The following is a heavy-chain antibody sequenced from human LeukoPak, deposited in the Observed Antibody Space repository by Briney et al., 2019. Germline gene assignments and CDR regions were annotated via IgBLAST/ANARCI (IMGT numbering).Heavy chain of an antibody. CDR2: INPSGGST. V-gene: IGHV1-46*01. CDR3: ARSPAAIAVAGTLGS. Sequence: ASVKVSCKASGYTFTSYYMHWVRQAPGQGLEWMGIINPSGGSTSYAQKFQGRVTMTRDTSTSTVYMELSSLRSEDTAVYYCARSPAAIAVAGTLGSWGQGTLVTVSS. D-gene: IGHD6-19*01. CDR1: GYTFTSYY. J-gene: IGHJ4*02.